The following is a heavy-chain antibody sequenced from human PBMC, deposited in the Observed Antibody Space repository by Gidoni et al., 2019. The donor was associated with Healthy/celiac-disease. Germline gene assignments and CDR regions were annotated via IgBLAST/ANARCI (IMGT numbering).Heavy chain of an antibody. CDR3: ARVDSGSYFGWFDP. CDR2: INHSGST. V-gene: IGHV4-34*01. CDR1: GGSFSGYY. J-gene: IGHJ5*02. Sequence: QVQLQQWGAGLLKPSETLSLTCAVYGGSFSGYYWSWIRKPSWKGLEWIGEINHSGSTKYNPALKSRVTISVDTSKNQFPLKLSSVTAADTAVYYCARVDSGSYFGWFDPWGQGTLVTVSS. D-gene: IGHD1-26*01.